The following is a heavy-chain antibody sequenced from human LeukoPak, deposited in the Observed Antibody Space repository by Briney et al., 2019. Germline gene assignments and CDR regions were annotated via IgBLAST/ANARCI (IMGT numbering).Heavy chain of an antibody. D-gene: IGHD6-19*01. CDR3: AKDLAVAGSNYYGMDV. J-gene: IGHJ6*02. Sequence: QSGGSLRLSCAASGFTFDDYAMHWVRQAPGKGLEWVSGISWNSGSIGYADSVKSRFTISRDNAKNSLYLQMNSLRAEDTALYYCAKDLAVAGSNYYGMDVWGQGTTVTASS. CDR1: GFTFDDYA. CDR2: ISWNSGSI. V-gene: IGHV3-9*01.